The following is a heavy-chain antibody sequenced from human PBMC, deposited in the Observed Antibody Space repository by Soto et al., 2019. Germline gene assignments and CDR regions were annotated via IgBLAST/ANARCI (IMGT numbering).Heavy chain of an antibody. V-gene: IGHV4-59*01. D-gene: IGHD2-2*02. CDR3: ARGVPSGIHLGWFDP. Sequence: PSETLSLTCTVSGDTITDYYWSWIRQSPGKGLEWIGYIYHSGSTYYNPSLKSRVTISIDTSKTQFSLKLSSVSAADTAVYYCARGVPSGIHLGWFDPWGQGTLVTVSS. CDR1: GDTITDYY. CDR2: IYHSGST. J-gene: IGHJ5*02.